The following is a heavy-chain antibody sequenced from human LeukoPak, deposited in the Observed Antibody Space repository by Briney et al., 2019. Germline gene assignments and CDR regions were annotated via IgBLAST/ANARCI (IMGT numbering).Heavy chain of an antibody. V-gene: IGHV4-34*01. CDR1: GGSFSGYY. Sequence: SETLSLTCAVYGGSFSGYYWSWIRQPPGKGLEWIGEINHSGSTNYNPSLKSRVTISVDTSKNQFSLKLGSVTAADTAVYYCARSRQMLGYCSGGSCYGSYYYYYGMDVWGQGTTVTVSS. CDR2: INHSGST. J-gene: IGHJ6*02. D-gene: IGHD2-15*01. CDR3: ARSRQMLGYCSGGSCYGSYYYYYGMDV.